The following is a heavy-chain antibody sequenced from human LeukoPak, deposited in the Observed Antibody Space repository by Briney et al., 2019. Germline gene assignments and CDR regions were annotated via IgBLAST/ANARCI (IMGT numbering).Heavy chain of an antibody. CDR3: ARGPILLWFGEFAGYFDY. CDR2: INHSGST. D-gene: IGHD3-10*01. CDR1: GGSFSGSY. Sequence: SETLSLTCGVYGGSFSGSYWSWIRQPPGKGREWIGEINHSGSTNYNPSLKSRVTISVGTSKNQFSLKLSSVTAADTAVYYCARGPILLWFGEFAGYFDYWGQGTLVTVSS. J-gene: IGHJ4*02. V-gene: IGHV4-34*01.